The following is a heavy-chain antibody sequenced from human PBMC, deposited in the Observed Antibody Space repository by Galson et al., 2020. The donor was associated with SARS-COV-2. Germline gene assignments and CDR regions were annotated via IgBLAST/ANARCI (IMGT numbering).Heavy chain of an antibody. D-gene: IGHD1-26*01. V-gene: IGHV3-33*01. Sequence: GGSLRLSCAASGFTFSSYGMHWVRQAPGKGLEWVAVIWYDGSNKYYADSVKGRFTISGDNSKNTLYLQMNSLRAEDTAVYYCAREGAALTGGMDVWGQGTTVTVSS. CDR1: GFTFSSYG. CDR2: IWYDGSNK. CDR3: AREGAALTGGMDV. J-gene: IGHJ6*02.